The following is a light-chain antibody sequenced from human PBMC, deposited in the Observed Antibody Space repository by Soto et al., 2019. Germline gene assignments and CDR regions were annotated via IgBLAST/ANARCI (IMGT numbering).Light chain of an antibody. CDR1: QAIRND. CDR3: QPSNSYPWT. V-gene: IGKV1-17*01. CDR2: DAY. J-gene: IGKJ1*01. Sequence: DIQMTQSPSSLSASVGDRVTITCRASQAIRNDLGWFQQKPGKAPKRLIYDAYXLESGVPPRFSGSGSGTEFTLTISSLQPDDFATYYCQPSNSYPWTFGQGTKV.